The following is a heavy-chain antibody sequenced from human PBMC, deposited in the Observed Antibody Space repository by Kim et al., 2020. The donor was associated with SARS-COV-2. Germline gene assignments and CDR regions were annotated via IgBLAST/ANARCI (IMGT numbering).Heavy chain of an antibody. V-gene: IGHV3-30*07. CDR3: ARGVHGMEWLLDGMDV. J-gene: IGHJ6*02. Sequence: SVKGRFTIARENSKNTLYLQMNSLRAEDTAVYYCARGVHGMEWLLDGMDVWGQGTTVTVSS. D-gene: IGHD3-3*01.